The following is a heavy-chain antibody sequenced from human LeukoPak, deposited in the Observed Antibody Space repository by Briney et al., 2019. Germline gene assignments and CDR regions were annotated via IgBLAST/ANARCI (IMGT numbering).Heavy chain of an antibody. J-gene: IGHJ4*02. CDR2: MNPNSGNT. D-gene: IGHD3-10*01. Sequence: GASVKVSCKASGYTFTTYDINWVRQATGQGPEWMGWMNPNSGNTGYAQKFQGRGTMTRNTSISTAYMELSSLRFEDTAVYYCARGNRYSYGSGSSCFDYWGLGTLVTVSS. CDR1: GYTFTTYD. CDR3: ARGNRYSYGSGSSCFDY. V-gene: IGHV1-8*01.